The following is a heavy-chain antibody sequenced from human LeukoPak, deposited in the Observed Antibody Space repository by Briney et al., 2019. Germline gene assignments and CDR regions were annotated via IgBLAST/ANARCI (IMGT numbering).Heavy chain of an antibody. V-gene: IGHV4-59*01. J-gene: IGHJ4*02. CDR3: ARAVSGYYLFDY. D-gene: IGHD3-22*01. CDR2: VYYSGST. CDR1: GGSFSGYY. Sequence: SETLSLTCTVSGGSFSGYYWTWIRQPPGKGLEWIGNVYYSGSTNYNPSLKSRVTISVDKSKNQFSLKLSSVTAADTAVYFCARAVSGYYLFDYWGQGTLVTVSS.